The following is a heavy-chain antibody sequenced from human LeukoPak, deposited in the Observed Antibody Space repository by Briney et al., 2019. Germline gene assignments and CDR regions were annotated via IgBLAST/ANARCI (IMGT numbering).Heavy chain of an antibody. CDR3: AREGGSYRAFDY. Sequence: KPSETLSLTCNVSGGSISSYYWSWIRQPAGKGLEWVGRIHTSGNTNYNPSLKSRVTLSVDTSKNQFSLNLSSVTAADTAVYYCAREGGSYRAFDYWGQGTLVTVSS. CDR2: IHTSGNT. CDR1: GGSISSYY. J-gene: IGHJ4*02. V-gene: IGHV4-4*07. D-gene: IGHD1-26*01.